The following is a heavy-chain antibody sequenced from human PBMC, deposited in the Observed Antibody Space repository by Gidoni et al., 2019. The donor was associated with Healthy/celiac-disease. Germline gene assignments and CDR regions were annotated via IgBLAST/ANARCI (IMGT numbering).Heavy chain of an antibody. CDR2: IKQDGSEK. CDR1: GFTFSSYW. CDR3: ARDPDYSYFDY. D-gene: IGHD1-26*01. V-gene: IGHV3-7*05. Sequence: EVQLVESGGGLVQPGGSLRLPCAASGFTFSSYWMSWVRQAPGKGLELVANIKQDGSEKYYVDSVKGRFTISRDNAKNSLYLQMNSLRAEDTAVYYCARDPDYSYFDYWGQGTLVTVSS. J-gene: IGHJ4*02.